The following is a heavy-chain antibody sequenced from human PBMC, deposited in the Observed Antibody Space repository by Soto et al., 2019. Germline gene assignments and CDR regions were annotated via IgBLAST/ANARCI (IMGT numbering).Heavy chain of an antibody. Sequence: QVQLVQSGSEVNKPGASVKVSCKASGYPFSDNQIHWLRRAPGQGLEWMGRINPNSDDTNYAQKFQGRVTMTRDTSIDTAYLELTGLTSDDTATYYCARKHSLDYIRWGLDPWGQGTLVTVSS. CDR3: ARKHSLDYIRWGLDP. V-gene: IGHV1-2*02. J-gene: IGHJ5*02. CDR1: GYPFSDNQ. D-gene: IGHD4-4*01. CDR2: INPNSDDT.